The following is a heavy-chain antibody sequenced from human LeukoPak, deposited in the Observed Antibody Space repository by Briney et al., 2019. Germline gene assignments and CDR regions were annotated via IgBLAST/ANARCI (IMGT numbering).Heavy chain of an antibody. J-gene: IGHJ3*02. CDR2: TSSRGSTI. V-gene: IGHV3-48*04. CDR3: ARLRWERPDAFDI. CDR1: GFTFSSYG. D-gene: IGHD1-26*01. Sequence: GGSLRLSCAASGFTFSSYGMNWVRQAPGKGLAWVSYTSSRGSTIYYADSVKGRFTISRDNAKKSLFLQMNSLRAEDTAVYYCARLRWERPDAFDIWGQGTMVAVSS.